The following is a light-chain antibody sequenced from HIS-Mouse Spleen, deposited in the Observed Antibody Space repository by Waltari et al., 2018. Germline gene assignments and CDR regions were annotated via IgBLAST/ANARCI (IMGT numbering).Light chain of an antibody. V-gene: IGLV2-23*01. CDR3: CSYAGSSTWV. J-gene: IGLJ3*02. Sequence: QSALTQPASVSGSPGQSITISCPGTRSAVGGFHHFPWYQQHPGKAPKLMIYEGSKRPSGVSNRFSGSKSGNTASLTISGLQAEDEADYYCCSYAGSSTWVFGGGTKLTVL. CDR1: RSAVGGFHH. CDR2: EGS.